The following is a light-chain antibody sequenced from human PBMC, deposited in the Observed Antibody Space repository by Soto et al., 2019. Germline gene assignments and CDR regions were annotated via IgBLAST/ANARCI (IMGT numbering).Light chain of an antibody. V-gene: IGKV3-20*01. J-gene: IGKJ5*01. Sequence: EMVLTQSPGTLSLSPGEEATLSCRASQSVDSNSLAWYQQKPGQTPRLIIYGSSGRADGIPHRFSGSGFGTDFTLTISKVEPEDFAVYYCQQYGTPRSVTFGQGTRLDI. CDR2: GSS. CDR1: QSVDSNS. CDR3: QQYGTPRSVT.